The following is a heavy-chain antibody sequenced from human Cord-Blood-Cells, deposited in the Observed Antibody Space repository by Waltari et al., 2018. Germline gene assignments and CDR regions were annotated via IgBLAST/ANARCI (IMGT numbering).Heavy chain of an antibody. CDR2: IYYSGST. D-gene: IGHD6-19*01. CDR1: GGSISSYY. V-gene: IGHV4-59*01. Sequence: QVQLQESGPGLVKTSETLSLTCTVSGGSISSYYWSWIRQPPGKGLEWIGYIYYSGSTNYNPSLKSRVTISVDTSKNQFSLKLSSVTAADTAVYYCAREYRSGWFDYWGQGTLVTVSS. J-gene: IGHJ4*02. CDR3: AREYRSGWFDY.